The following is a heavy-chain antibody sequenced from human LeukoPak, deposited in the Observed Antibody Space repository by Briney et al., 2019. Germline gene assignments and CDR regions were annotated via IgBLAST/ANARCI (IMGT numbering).Heavy chain of an antibody. CDR1: GFTFSSYA. CDR3: AKGTKMHYFGY. CDR2: IKQDGSEK. V-gene: IGHV3-7*01. Sequence: PGGSLRLSCAASGFTFSSYAMSWVRQAPGKGLEWVANIKQDGSEKNYVDSVKGRFTISRDNAKNSLYLQMNSLRAADTAVYYCAKGTKMHYFGYWGQGTLVTVSS. D-gene: IGHD1-1*01. J-gene: IGHJ4*02.